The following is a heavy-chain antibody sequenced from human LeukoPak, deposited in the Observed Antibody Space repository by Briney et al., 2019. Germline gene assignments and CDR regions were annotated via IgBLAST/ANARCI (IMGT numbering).Heavy chain of an antibody. CDR1: GVTFDDYA. D-gene: IGHD2-2*01. CDR3: ARGYCSSTSCPKAHYFDY. CDR2: MGGNSGSI. Sequence: GRSLRLSCAASGVTFDDYAMHWVRQAPGKGLEWGSGMGGNSGSIGYADSVKGRFTISRDNAKTTLYLQMNRLRAEDTAVYYCARGYCSSTSCPKAHYFDYWGQGTLVTVSS. J-gene: IGHJ4*02. V-gene: IGHV3-9*01.